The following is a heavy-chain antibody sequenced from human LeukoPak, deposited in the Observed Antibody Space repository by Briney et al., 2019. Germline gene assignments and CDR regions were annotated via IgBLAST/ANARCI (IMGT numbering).Heavy chain of an antibody. CDR1: GYTFTDYY. CDR2: INPNSGGT. CDR3: ARGQSQDY. Sequence: GASVTVSCKASGYTFTDYYMHWVRQAPGQGLEWMGWINPNSGGTDYAQKFQGRVTMTRDTSISTAYMDLSGLRSDDTAFYYCARGQSQDYWGQGTLVTVSS. V-gene: IGHV1-2*02. J-gene: IGHJ4*02.